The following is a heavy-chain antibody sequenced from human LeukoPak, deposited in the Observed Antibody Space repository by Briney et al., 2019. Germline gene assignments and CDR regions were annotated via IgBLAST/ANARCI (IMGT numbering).Heavy chain of an antibody. CDR3: ARSDSGYDLFDY. CDR1: GGTFSSYA. D-gene: IGHD5-12*01. V-gene: IGHV1-69*13. J-gene: IGHJ4*02. CDR2: IIPIFGTA. Sequence: SVKVSCKASGGTFSSYAISWVRQAPGQGLEWMGGIIPIFGTANYAQKFQGRVTITADESTSTAYMELSSLRSEDTAVYYCARSDSGYDLFDYWGQGTLVTVSS.